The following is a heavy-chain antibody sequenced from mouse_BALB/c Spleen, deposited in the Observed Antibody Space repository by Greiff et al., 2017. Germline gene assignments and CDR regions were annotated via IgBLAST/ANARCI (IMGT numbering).Heavy chain of an antibody. V-gene: IGHV1-7*01. Sequence: VQLQQSGAELAKPGASVKMSCKASGYTFTSYWMHWVKQRPGQGLEWIGMIDPSNSETRLNQKFKDKATLNVDKSSNTAYMQLSSLTSEDSAVYYCARGNYYGNYDFDYWGQGTTLTVSS. CDR3: ARGNYYGNYDFDY. CDR1: GYTFTSYW. J-gene: IGHJ2*01. D-gene: IGHD2-1*01. CDR2: IDPSNSET.